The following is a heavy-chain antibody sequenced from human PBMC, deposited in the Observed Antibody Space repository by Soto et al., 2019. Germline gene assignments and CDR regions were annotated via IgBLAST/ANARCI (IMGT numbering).Heavy chain of an antibody. V-gene: IGHV2-70*11. CDR1: GFSLSTSGMC. CDR3: ARIGIAAAGTSESDY. CDR2: IDWDDDK. J-gene: IGHJ4*02. D-gene: IGHD6-13*01. Sequence: SGPTLVNPTQTLTLTCTFSGFSLSTSGMCVSWIRQPPGKALEWLARIDWDDDKYYSTSLKTRLTISKDTSKNQVVLTMTNMDPVDTATYYCARIGIAAAGTSESDYWGQGTLVTVSS.